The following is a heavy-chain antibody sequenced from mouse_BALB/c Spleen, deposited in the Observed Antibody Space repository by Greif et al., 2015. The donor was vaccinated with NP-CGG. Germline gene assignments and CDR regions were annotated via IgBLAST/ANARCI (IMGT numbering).Heavy chain of an antibody. V-gene: IGHV1-31*01. D-gene: IGHD2-1*01. CDR2: INPYNGAT. CDR1: GYSFTGYY. J-gene: IGHJ4*01. Sequence: DVKLQESGPEPVKPGASVKISCKASGYSFTGYYMHWVKQSHVKSLEWIERINPYNGATSYNQNFKDKASLTVDKSSSTAYMELHSLTSEDSAVYYCARYRYGNYGAMDYWGQGTSVTVSS. CDR3: ARYRYGNYGAMDY.